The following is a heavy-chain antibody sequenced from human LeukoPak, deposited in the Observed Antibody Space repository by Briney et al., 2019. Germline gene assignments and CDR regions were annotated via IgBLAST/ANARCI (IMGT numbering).Heavy chain of an antibody. Sequence: SETLSLTCTVSGGSISSGGYYWSWIRQHPGKGLEWIGYIYYSGSTYYNPSLKSRVTISVDTPKNQFSLKLSSVTAADTAVYYCARESSTVEGDYSGQGTLVTVSS. V-gene: IGHV4-31*03. CDR3: ARESSTVEGDY. J-gene: IGHJ4*02. CDR1: GGSISSGGYY. CDR2: IYYSGST. D-gene: IGHD4-23*01.